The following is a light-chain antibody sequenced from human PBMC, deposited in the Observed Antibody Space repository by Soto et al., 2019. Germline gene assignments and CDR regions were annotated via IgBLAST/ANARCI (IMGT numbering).Light chain of an antibody. J-gene: IGLJ2*01. CDR1: SGSIASNY. Sequence: NFMLTQPHSVSESPGKTVIISCTGSSGSIASNYVQWSQQRPGSAPTTVIYEDNQRPSGVPDRFSGSIDSSSNSASLTISRLKNEDEADYYCQSFDGSTVVFGGGTQLTVL. V-gene: IGLV6-57*02. CDR2: EDN. CDR3: QSFDGSTVV.